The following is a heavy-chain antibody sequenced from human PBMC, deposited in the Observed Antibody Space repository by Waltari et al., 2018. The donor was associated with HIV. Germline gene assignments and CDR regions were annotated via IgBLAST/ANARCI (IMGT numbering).Heavy chain of an antibody. CDR3: ARTVFGVPSPFFDY. V-gene: IGHV4-34*01. Sequence: QVQLQQWGAGLLKPSETLSLTCAVYGGSFSGYYWRWIRQPPGKGLEWIGEINHSGSTNYNPSLKSRVTISVDTSKNQFSLKLSSVTAADTAVYYCARTVFGVPSPFFDYWGQGTLVTVSS. D-gene: IGHD3-10*01. J-gene: IGHJ4*02. CDR1: GGSFSGYY. CDR2: INHSGST.